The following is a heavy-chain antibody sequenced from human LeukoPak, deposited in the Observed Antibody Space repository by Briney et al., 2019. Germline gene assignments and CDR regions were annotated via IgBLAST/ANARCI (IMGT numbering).Heavy chain of an antibody. Sequence: SETLSLTCAVYAGSFSGYYWSWLRQPPGKGLEWIGEINHSGSTNYNPSLKSRVTISVDTSKNQFSLKLSSVTAADAAVYYYARAPSRYNWNDEFGYWGQGTLVTVSS. D-gene: IGHD1-1*01. CDR2: INHSGST. V-gene: IGHV4-34*01. J-gene: IGHJ4*02. CDR1: AGSFSGYY. CDR3: ARAPSRYNWNDEFGY.